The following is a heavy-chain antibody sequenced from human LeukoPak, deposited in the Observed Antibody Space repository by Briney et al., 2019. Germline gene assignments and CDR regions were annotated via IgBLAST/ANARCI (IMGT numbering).Heavy chain of an antibody. V-gene: IGHV1-2*02. J-gene: IGHJ4*02. CDR2: INPNSGGT. CDR3: ARARIVGVTTPDY. CDR1: GYTFTGYY. D-gene: IGHD1-26*01. Sequence: ASVKVSCKASGYTFTGYYMHWVRQAPGQGLEWMGWINPNSGGTNYAQKFQGRVTMTRDTSISTAYMELSRLRSDDTAVYYCARARIVGVTTPDYWGQGTLVTVSS.